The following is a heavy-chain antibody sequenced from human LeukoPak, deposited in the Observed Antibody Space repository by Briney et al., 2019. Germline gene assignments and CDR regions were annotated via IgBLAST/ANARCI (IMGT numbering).Heavy chain of an antibody. J-gene: IGHJ5*02. CDR3: ARGECSGGSCYRLYWFDP. Sequence: ASVKVSCKASGGTFSSYAISWVRQAPGQGLEWMGGIIPIFGTANYAQKFQGRVTITADESTSTAYMELSSLRSEDTAVYYCARGECSGGSCYRLYWFDPWGQGTLVTVSS. V-gene: IGHV1-69*01. CDR1: GGTFSSYA. CDR2: IIPIFGTA. D-gene: IGHD2-15*01.